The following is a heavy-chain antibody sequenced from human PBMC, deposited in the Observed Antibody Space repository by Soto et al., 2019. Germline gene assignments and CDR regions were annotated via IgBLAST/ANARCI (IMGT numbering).Heavy chain of an antibody. V-gene: IGHV4-34*01. CDR1: GGSFSGYY. CDR2: INHSGST. CDR3: ARLVPGVVVVAATHRYYYYMDV. Sequence: SETLSLTCAVYGGSFSGYYWSWIRQPPGKGLEWIGEINHSGSTNYNPSLKSRVTISVDTSKNQFSLKLSSVTAADTAVYYCARLVPGVVVVAATHRYYYYMDVWGKGTTVTVSS. D-gene: IGHD2-15*01. J-gene: IGHJ6*03.